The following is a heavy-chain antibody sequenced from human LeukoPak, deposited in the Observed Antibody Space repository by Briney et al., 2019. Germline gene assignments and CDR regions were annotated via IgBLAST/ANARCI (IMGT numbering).Heavy chain of an antibody. D-gene: IGHD3-10*01. V-gene: IGHV1-8*03. CDR2: MNPNSGNT. CDR1: GYTFTSYD. Sequence: ASVKVSCKASGYTFTSYDINWVRQATGQGLEWMGWMNPNSGNTGYAQKFQGRVTITRNTSISTAYMELSSLRSEDTAVYYCAKVPIGPGSYPLDYWGQGTLVTVSS. CDR3: AKVPIGPGSYPLDY. J-gene: IGHJ4*02.